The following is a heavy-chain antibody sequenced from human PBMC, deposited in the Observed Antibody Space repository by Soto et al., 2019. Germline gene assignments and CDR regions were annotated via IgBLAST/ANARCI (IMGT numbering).Heavy chain of an antibody. V-gene: IGHV2-5*02. CDR2: IYWDDDK. Sequence: QITLKESGPPLVKPTQTLTLTCTFSGFSLSASGVGVGWIRQPPGKALEWLALIYWDDDKRYSPSLKSRLTITKDTSKKQVVLTMTNMDPADTATYYCAHRRIAMTQNWFDPWGQGTRVTVSS. J-gene: IGHJ5*02. CDR3: AHRRIAMTQNWFDP. D-gene: IGHD6-13*01. CDR1: GFSLSASGVG.